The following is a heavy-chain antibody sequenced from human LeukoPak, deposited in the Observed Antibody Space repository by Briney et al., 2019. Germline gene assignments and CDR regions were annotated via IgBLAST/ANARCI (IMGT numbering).Heavy chain of an antibody. Sequence: TGGSLRLSCAASGFTFSSYSMNWVRQAPGKGLGWVSSISSSSSYIYYADSVKGRFTISRDNAKNSLYLQMNSLRAEDTAVYYCARGAAVAGGSFDYWGQGTLVTVSS. CDR1: GFTFSSYS. CDR3: ARGAAVAGGSFDY. D-gene: IGHD6-19*01. V-gene: IGHV3-21*01. CDR2: ISSSSSYI. J-gene: IGHJ4*02.